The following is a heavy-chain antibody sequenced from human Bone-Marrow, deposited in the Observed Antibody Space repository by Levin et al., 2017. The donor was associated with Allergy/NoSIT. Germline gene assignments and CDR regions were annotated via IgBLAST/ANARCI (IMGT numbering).Heavy chain of an antibody. V-gene: IGHV3-30*04. CDR1: GFTFSDFA. Sequence: GGSLRLSCEVSGFTFSDFAMHWVRQAPGKGLEWVTVISYDGSNKMYSDSVKGRFTISRDNSKDTLYLQMDSLRAEDTAFYYCARALSSSWGVDYWGQGTPVTVSS. D-gene: IGHD6-13*01. CDR3: ARALSSSWGVDY. CDR2: ISYDGSNK. J-gene: IGHJ4*02.